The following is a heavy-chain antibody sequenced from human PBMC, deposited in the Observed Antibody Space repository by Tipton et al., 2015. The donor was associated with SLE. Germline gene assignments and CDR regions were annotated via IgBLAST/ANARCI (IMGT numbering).Heavy chain of an antibody. J-gene: IGHJ2*01. Sequence: SLRLSCAASGFTFSSYAMSWVRQAPGKGLEWVSAISGSGGSTYYADSVKGRFTISRDNSKNTLYLQMNSLRAEDTAVYYCARGDSSSWSRNWYFDLWGRGTLVTVSS. CDR1: GFTFSSYA. D-gene: IGHD6-13*01. CDR3: ARGDSSSWSRNWYFDL. CDR2: ISGSGGST. V-gene: IGHV3-23*01.